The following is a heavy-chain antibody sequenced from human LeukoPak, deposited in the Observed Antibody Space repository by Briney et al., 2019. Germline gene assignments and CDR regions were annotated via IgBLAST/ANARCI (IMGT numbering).Heavy chain of an antibody. CDR1: GYTFTGYY. CDR2: INPNSGGT. D-gene: IGHD2-2*01. Sequence: GASVKDSCKASGYTFTGYYMHWVRQAPGQGLEWMGWINPNSGGTNYAQKFQGRVTMTRDTSISTAYMELSRLRSDDTAVYYCARGPIVVVPAAISRESWFDPWGQGTLVTVSS. J-gene: IGHJ5*02. CDR3: ARGPIVVVPAAISRESWFDP. V-gene: IGHV1-2*02.